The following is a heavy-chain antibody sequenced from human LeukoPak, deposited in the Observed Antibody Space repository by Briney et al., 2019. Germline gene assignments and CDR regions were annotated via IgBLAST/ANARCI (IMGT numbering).Heavy chain of an antibody. D-gene: IGHD2-2*01. V-gene: IGHV3-23*01. CDR3: VKDVVVVTAAPLYYFDY. CDR2: MSGSGGGT. J-gene: IGHJ4*02. Sequence: PGGSLRLSCVASGFTFSGYAMSWVRQAPGKGLEWVSGMSGSGGGTYYTDSVKGRFTISRDNSKNTLYLQMSSLRAEDTAVYYCVKDVVVVTAAPLYYFDYWGQGSLVTVSS. CDR1: GFTFSGYA.